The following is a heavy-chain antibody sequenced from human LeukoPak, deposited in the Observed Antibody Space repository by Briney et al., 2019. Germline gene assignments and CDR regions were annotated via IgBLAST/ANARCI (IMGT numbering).Heavy chain of an antibody. CDR1: GFTFGSYS. CDR3: ASEGAAAGTSY. CDR2: ISSSSSYI. J-gene: IGHJ4*02. D-gene: IGHD6-13*01. V-gene: IGHV3-21*01. Sequence: GGSLRLSCAASGFTFGSYSMNWVRQAPGKGLEWVSSISSSSSYIYYADSVKGRFTISRDNAKNSLYLQMNSLRAEDTAVYYCASEGAAAGTSYWGQGTLVTVSS.